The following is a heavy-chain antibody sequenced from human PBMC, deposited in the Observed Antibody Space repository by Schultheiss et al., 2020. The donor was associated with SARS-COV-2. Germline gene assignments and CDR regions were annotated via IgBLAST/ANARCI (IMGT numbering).Heavy chain of an antibody. CDR1: GFTFSSYG. Sequence: GESLKISCAASGFTFSSYGIHWVRQAPGKGLDWVAVIWYDGSNKYYADSVKGRFTISRDNSKNTLNLQMNSLRAEDTAVYYCARGYYDSTPLDYWGQGTLVTVSS. D-gene: IGHD3-22*01. V-gene: IGHV3-33*01. J-gene: IGHJ4*02. CDR2: IWYDGSNK. CDR3: ARGYYDSTPLDY.